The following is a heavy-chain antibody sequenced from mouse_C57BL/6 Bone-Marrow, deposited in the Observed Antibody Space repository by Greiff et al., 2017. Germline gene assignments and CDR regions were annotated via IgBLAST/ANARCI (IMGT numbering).Heavy chain of an antibody. CDR1: GYSFTDYN. CDR2: INPNYGTT. V-gene: IGHV1-39*01. Sequence: VQLQQSGPELVKPGASVKISCKASGYSFTDYNMNWVKQSNGKSLEWIGVINPNYGTTSYNQKFKGKATLTVDQSSSTAYMQLNSLTSEDSAVXYCAGITTVVATRWYFDVWGTGTTVTVSS. CDR3: AGITTVVATRWYFDV. J-gene: IGHJ1*03. D-gene: IGHD1-1*01.